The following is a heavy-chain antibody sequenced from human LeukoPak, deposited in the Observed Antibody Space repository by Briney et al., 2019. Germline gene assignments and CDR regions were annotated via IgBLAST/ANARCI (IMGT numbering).Heavy chain of an antibody. Sequence: SETLSLTCTVSGVSISNYYWTWIRQPPGQGLEWIAYMYYSGSTNYNPSLKSRVTISVDTSKNQFSLKLSSVTVADTAVYYCARIKGLHSSPTHYYYMDVWGKGTTVTVSS. CDR2: MYYSGST. CDR1: GVSISNYY. CDR3: ARIKGLHSSPTHYYYMDV. J-gene: IGHJ6*03. V-gene: IGHV4-59*01. D-gene: IGHD6-13*01.